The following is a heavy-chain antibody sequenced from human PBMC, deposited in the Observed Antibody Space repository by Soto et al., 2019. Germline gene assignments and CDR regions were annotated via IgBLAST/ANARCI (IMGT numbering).Heavy chain of an antibody. CDR3: ARGRTMITFGGVIVPNWFDP. Sequence: QVQLQQWGAGLLKPSETLSLTCAVYGGSFSGYYWSWIRQPPGKGLEWIGEINHSGSTNYNPSLKSRCTISVDASKNQFSLKLSSVTAADTAVYYCARGRTMITFGGVIVPNWFDPWGQGTLVTVSS. V-gene: IGHV4-34*01. CDR1: GGSFSGYY. D-gene: IGHD3-16*02. CDR2: INHSGST. J-gene: IGHJ5*02.